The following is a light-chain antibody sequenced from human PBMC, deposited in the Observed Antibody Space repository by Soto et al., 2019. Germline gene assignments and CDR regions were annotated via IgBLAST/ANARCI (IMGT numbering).Light chain of an antibody. CDR1: QSLLHSNGYNY. V-gene: IGKV2-28*01. J-gene: IGKJ5*01. Sequence: DIVMTQSPDSLPVTPGEPASISCRSSQSLLHSNGYNYLDWYLQKPGQSPQLLIYLGSNRASGVPDRFSGSGSGTDFTLKISRVEAEDVGVYYCMQALQTPPTFGQGTRLE. CDR2: LGS. CDR3: MQALQTPPT.